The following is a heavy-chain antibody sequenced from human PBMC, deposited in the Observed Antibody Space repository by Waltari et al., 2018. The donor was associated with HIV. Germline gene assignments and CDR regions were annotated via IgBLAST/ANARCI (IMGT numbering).Heavy chain of an antibody. J-gene: IGHJ5*02. D-gene: IGHD6-6*01. Sequence: QLQLQESGPGLVKPSETLSLTCTVSGGSISSSSYYWGWIRQPPGTGLEWIGSIYYSGSTYYNPSLKSRVTISVDTSKNQFSLKLSSVTAADTAVYYCARGLEIAARPSFYNWFDPWGQGTLVTVSS. CDR1: GGSISSSSYY. V-gene: IGHV4-39*07. CDR3: ARGLEIAARPSFYNWFDP. CDR2: IYYSGST.